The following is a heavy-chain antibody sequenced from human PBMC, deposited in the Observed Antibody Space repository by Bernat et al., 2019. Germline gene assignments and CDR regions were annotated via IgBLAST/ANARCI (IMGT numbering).Heavy chain of an antibody. CDR3: AIAIIYYDILADILGFDY. CDR2: ISAYNGNT. D-gene: IGHD3-9*01. Sequence: QVQLVQSGAEVKKPGASVKVSCKASGYTFTSYGISWVRQAPGQGLEGMGWISAYNGNTNYAQKLQGRVTITTDTSTSTAYMELRSRRSDDTAVYYGAIAIIYYDILADILGFDYWGQGTLVTVSS. V-gene: IGHV1-18*01. CDR1: GYTFTSYG. J-gene: IGHJ4*02.